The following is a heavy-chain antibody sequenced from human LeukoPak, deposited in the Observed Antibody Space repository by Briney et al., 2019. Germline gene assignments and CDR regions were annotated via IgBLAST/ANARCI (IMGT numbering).Heavy chain of an antibody. J-gene: IGHJ3*02. V-gene: IGHV3-48*01. Sequence: GRSLRLSCAASGFTFSPYTMQWVRQAPGKGLEWLSSISSSSSTMYYADSVRGRFTISRDNAKNSLYLQMNSLRAEDTAVYYCVRDGSALGYCSSTNCRGAFDIWGPGTVVTVSS. CDR1: GFTFSPYT. CDR3: VRDGSALGYCSSTNCRGAFDI. CDR2: ISSSSSTM. D-gene: IGHD2-2*01.